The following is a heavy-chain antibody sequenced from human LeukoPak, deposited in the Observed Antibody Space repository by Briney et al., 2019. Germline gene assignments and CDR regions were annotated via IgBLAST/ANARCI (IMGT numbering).Heavy chain of an antibody. J-gene: IGHJ3*02. CDR1: GGTFSSYT. D-gene: IGHD2-21*02. CDR3: ARVNCGGDCYSDRGAFDI. V-gene: IGHV1-69*13. Sequence: SVKVSCKASGGTFSSYTITWVRQAPGQGLEWMGGIIPIFGTANYAQKFQGRATITADESTSTVYMELSSLRSEDTAVYYCARVNCGGDCYSDRGAFDIWGQGTMVTVSS. CDR2: IIPIFGTA.